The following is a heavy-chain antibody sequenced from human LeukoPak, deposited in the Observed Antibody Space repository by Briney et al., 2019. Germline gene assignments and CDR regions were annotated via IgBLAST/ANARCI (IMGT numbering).Heavy chain of an antibody. Sequence: GGSLRLSCAVSGFTFSSYAMSWVRQAPGKGLEWVSAIDSSGSYTWYDDSVKGRFTISRDNSKNTLYLQMNSLRAEDTAVYYCARETTVTNYYYYGMDVWGQGTTVTVSS. CDR3: ARETTVTNYYYYGMDV. J-gene: IGHJ6*02. CDR1: GFTFSSYA. CDR2: IDSSGSYT. V-gene: IGHV3-23*01. D-gene: IGHD4-17*01.